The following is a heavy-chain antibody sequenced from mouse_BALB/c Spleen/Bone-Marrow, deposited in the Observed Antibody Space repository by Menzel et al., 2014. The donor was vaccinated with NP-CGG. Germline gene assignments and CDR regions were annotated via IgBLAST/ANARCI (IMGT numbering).Heavy chain of an antibody. CDR3: TRLDSSGDGAY. J-gene: IGHJ3*01. CDR1: GYTFTDYE. V-gene: IGHV1-15*01. CDR2: IDPETGGT. D-gene: IGHD3-2*01. Sequence: QVQLKQSGAELVRPGASVTLSCKASGYTFTDYEMHWLKQTPVHGLEWIGAIDPETGGTAYNQKFKGRATLTTDKSSSTAYMELRSLTSEDSAVYYCTRLDSSGDGAYWGQGTLVTVSA.